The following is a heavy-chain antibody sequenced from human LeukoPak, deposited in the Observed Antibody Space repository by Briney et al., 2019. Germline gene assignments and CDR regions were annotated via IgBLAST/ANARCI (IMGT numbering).Heavy chain of an antibody. J-gene: IGHJ4*02. CDR2: ISSSGSTI. CDR3: AGWSYSRGYYFDY. CDR1: GFTFSSYG. V-gene: IGHV3-48*04. D-gene: IGHD6-13*01. Sequence: PGRSLRLSCAASGFTFSSYGMPWVRQAPGKGLEWVSYISSSGSTIYYADSVKGRFTISRDNAKNSLYLQMNSLRAEDTAVYYCAGWSYSRGYYFDYWGQGTLVTVSS.